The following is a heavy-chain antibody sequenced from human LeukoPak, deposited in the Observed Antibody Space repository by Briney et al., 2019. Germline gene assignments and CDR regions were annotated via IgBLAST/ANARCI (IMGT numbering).Heavy chain of an antibody. D-gene: IGHD1-26*01. Sequence: GGSLRLSCAASGFTFSNYSLNWVRQAPGKGLEWVSLISGTSTYIYYADSLKGRFTISRDNARNSLYLQMNSLRDEDTAVYYCAKDWGGSYHGNAFDIWGQGTMVTVSS. CDR3: AKDWGGSYHGNAFDI. V-gene: IGHV3-21*01. J-gene: IGHJ3*02. CDR1: GFTFSNYS. CDR2: ISGTSTYI.